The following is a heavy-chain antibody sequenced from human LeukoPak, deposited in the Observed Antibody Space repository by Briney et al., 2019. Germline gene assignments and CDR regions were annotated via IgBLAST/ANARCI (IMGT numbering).Heavy chain of an antibody. CDR3: VKGTPNMIVVAIDY. D-gene: IGHD3-22*01. J-gene: IGHJ4*02. V-gene: IGHV3-64D*08. CDR2: ISGNGGTT. CDR1: GFTFSTYA. Sequence: GGSLRLSCSGSGFTFSTYAIHWVRQAPGKGLEYVSAISGNGGTTYYADSVKGRFTISRDNSKNTLYLQMSSLRPEDTAVYYCVKGTPNMIVVAIDYWGQGTLVTVS.